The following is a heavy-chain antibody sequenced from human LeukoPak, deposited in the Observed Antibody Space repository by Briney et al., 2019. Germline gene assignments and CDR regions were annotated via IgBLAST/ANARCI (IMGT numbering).Heavy chain of an antibody. Sequence: ASVKVSCKASGYAFTSYGISWVRQAPGQGLEWMGWISAYNGNTNYAQKLQGRVTMTTDTSTSTAYIELRSLRSDDTAVYYCASGYSSGWSDYWGQGTLVTVSS. CDR1: GYAFTSYG. D-gene: IGHD6-19*01. CDR2: ISAYNGNT. J-gene: IGHJ4*02. CDR3: ASGYSSGWSDY. V-gene: IGHV1-18*01.